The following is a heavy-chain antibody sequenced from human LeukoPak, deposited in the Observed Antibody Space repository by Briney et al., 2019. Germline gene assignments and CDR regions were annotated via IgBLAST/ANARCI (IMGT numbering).Heavy chain of an antibody. CDR2: IIPIFGTA. V-gene: IGHV1-69*06. CDR3: ARVGSGYSRLVTRKPYYFDY. CDR1: GYTFTSYG. D-gene: IGHD3-22*01. Sequence: SVKVSCKASGYTFTSYGISWVRQAPGQGLEWMGGIIPIFGTANYAQKFQGRVTITADKSTSTAYMELSSLRSEDTAVYYCARVGSGYSRLVTRKPYYFDYWGQGTLVTVSS. J-gene: IGHJ4*02.